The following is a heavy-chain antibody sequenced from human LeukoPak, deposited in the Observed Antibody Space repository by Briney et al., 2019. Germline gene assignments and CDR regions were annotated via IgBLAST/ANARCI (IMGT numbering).Heavy chain of an antibody. D-gene: IGHD6-13*01. J-gene: IGHJ6*03. Sequence: GGSLRLSCAASGFTFSSYSMNWVRQAPGKGLEWVSYISSSSSTIYYADSVKGRFTISRDNAKNSLYLQMNSLRAEDTAVYYCARDRSSSWYLGYYYYMDVWGKGTTVTVSS. V-gene: IGHV3-48*01. CDR1: GFTFSSYS. CDR3: ARDRSSSWYLGYYYYMDV. CDR2: ISSSSSTI.